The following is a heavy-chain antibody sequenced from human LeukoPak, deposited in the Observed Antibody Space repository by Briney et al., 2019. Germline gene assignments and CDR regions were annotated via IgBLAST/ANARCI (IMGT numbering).Heavy chain of an antibody. CDR1: GGSISPYY. Sequence: SETLSLTCTVSGGSISPYYWSWIRQPAGKGLEWIGRVYTSGITNYNPSLKSRVTMSVDASKNQFSLKLTSVTAADTAVYFCARVRFGPGGELFDYWGQGTLVTVSS. V-gene: IGHV4-4*07. J-gene: IGHJ4*02. CDR2: VYTSGIT. CDR3: ARVRFGPGGELFDY. D-gene: IGHD3-3*01.